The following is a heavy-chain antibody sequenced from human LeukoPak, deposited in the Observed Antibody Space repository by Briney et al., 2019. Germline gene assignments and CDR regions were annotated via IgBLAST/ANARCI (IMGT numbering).Heavy chain of an antibody. J-gene: IGHJ4*02. CDR3: ARETGHSCGYANYLDY. Sequence: GGSLRLSCAASGFTFSSYAMSWVRQAPGKGLEWVSAISGSGGSTYYADSVRGRFTISRDNSKNTLYLQMNSLRAEDTAVYYCARETGHSCGYANYLDYWGQGSLVTVSS. CDR1: GFTFSSYA. CDR2: ISGSGGST. D-gene: IGHD5-18*01. V-gene: IGHV3-23*01.